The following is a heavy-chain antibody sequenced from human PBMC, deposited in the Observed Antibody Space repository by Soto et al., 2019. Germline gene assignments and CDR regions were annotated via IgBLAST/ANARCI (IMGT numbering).Heavy chain of an antibody. D-gene: IGHD2-2*01. CDR2: IYYSGST. Sequence: PSETLSLTCTVSGGSISSSSYYWGWIRQPPGKGLEWIGSIYYSGSTYYNPSLKSRATISVDTSKNQFSLKLSSVTAADTAVYYCAGRDCSSTSCYVHPDAFDIWGQGTMVTVSS. J-gene: IGHJ3*02. CDR3: AGRDCSSTSCYVHPDAFDI. CDR1: GGSISSSSYY. V-gene: IGHV4-39*01.